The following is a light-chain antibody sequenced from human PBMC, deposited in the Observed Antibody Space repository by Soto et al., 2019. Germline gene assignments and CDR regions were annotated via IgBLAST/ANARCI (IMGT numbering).Light chain of an antibody. J-gene: IGLJ1*01. CDR2: DVS. CDR1: STVVGGCDY. V-gene: IGLV2-14*01. CDR3: SSYTSSNTQV. Sequence: QSVLTQPASVSWSPGESLTISCTGNSTVVGGCDYVSWFQQHPGRAPKLIIYDVSIRPSGVSNRFSGSKSGNTASLIISGLQAEDETDYYCSSYTSSNTQVFGTGTKVTVL.